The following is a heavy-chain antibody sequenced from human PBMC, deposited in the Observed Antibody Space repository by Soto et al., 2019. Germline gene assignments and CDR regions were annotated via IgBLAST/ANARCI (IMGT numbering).Heavy chain of an antibody. V-gene: IGHV3-30*18. CDR3: AKVTYGSITIFGSPLDY. CDR2: ISYDGSNK. CDR1: GFTFSSYG. D-gene: IGHD3-3*01. J-gene: IGHJ4*02. Sequence: GGSLRLSCAASGFTFSSYGRHWVRQGPGKGLEWVAVISYDGSNKYYADSVKRRLTISRDNSKNTLYLQMNSLRAEDTDVYYCAKVTYGSITIFGSPLDYWGQGTLVTVSS.